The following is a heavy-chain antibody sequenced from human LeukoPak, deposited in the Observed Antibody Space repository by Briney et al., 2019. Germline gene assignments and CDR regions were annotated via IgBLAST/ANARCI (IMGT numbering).Heavy chain of an antibody. CDR3: ANTLDTARVPNFDY. J-gene: IGHJ4*02. D-gene: IGHD5-18*01. V-gene: IGHV3-30*02. CDR2: IRYDGIKK. CDR1: GFTFSSYG. Sequence: GGSLRLSCAASGFTFSSYGMHWVCQAPGKGLEWVAFIRYDGIKKNYADSVKGRFTISRAHSNNTLYLQMNSLRAEDTAVYYFANTLDTARVPNFDYWGQGTLVTVSS.